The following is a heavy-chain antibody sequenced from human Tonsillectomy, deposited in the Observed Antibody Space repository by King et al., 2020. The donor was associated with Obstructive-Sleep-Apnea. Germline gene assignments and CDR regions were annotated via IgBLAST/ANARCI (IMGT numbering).Heavy chain of an antibody. D-gene: IGHD5-18*01. Sequence: VQLQESGPGLVKPSQTLSLTCSVSGGSVSSDGHYWNWIRQHPGKGLEWIGCVDYSGNTYYTSSLNSRLTMSLDTSRNQIPLRLTSVTAADTAVYFCAKHREYSSEPGFDPWGQGTLVTVSS. CDR1: GGSVSSDGHY. J-gene: IGHJ5*02. CDR2: VDYSGNT. CDR3: AKHREYSSEPGFDP. V-gene: IGHV4-31*03.